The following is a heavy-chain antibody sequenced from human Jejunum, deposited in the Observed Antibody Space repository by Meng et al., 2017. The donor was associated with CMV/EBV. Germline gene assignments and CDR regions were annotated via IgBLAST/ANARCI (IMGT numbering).Heavy chain of an antibody. Sequence: SGFTFSSHGMTWVRQAPGKGLEWVSYISSGSSYRHYADSVKGRFTISRDNAENSLYLQMSGLRAEDTAVYYCARDRKDVGYSDIWGQGAMVTVSS. V-gene: IGHV3-21*05. CDR2: ISSGSSYR. J-gene: IGHJ3*02. D-gene: IGHD3-22*01. CDR1: GFTFSSHG. CDR3: ARDRKDVGYSDI.